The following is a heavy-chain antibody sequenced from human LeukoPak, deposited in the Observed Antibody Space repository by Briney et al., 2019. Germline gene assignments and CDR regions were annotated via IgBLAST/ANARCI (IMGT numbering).Heavy chain of an antibody. J-gene: IGHJ4*02. Sequence: GGSLRLSCVASEYTFSNYAMSWVRQAPGKGLEWVSSIDSGGGSTYYADSVKGRFTIPRDNSKNTLYLQMNSLRAEDTAIYYCASADGSGYRYYWGQGTLVTVSS. D-gene: IGHD3-22*01. CDR2: IDSGGGST. V-gene: IGHV3-23*01. CDR1: EYTFSNYA. CDR3: ASADGSGYRYY.